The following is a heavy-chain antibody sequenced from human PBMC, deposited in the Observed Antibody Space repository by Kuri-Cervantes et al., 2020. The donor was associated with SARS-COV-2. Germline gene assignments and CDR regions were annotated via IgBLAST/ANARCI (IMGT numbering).Heavy chain of an antibody. J-gene: IGHJ6*04. V-gene: IGHV3-7*01. CDR2: IKQDGSEK. CDR3: ASYSERAMDV. D-gene: IGHD6-13*01. Sequence: SLQFSCAASGFTFSSYWMSWVRQAPGKGLEWVANIKQDGSEKYYVDSVKGRFTISRDNAKNSLYLQMNSLRAEDTAVYYCASYSERAMDVWGKGTTVTVSS. CDR1: GFTFSSYW.